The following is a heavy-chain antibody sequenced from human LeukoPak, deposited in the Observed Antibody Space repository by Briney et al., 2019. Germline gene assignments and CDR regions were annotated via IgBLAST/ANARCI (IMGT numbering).Heavy chain of an antibody. V-gene: IGHV3-30*04. CDR1: GFTFSSYV. CDR3: AKGDAYCGGDCYPD. J-gene: IGHJ4*02. D-gene: IGHD2-21*02. CDR2: ISYDGSNE. Sequence: PGRSLRLSCAASGFTFSSYVMHWVRQAPGKGLEWVAIISYDGSNEYYADSVKGRFTISRDNSKNTLYLQMNSLRAEDTAVYYCAKGDAYCGGDCYPDWGQGTLVTVSS.